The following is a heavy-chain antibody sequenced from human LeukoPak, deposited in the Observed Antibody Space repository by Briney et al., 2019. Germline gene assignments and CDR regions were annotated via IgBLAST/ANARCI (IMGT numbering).Heavy chain of an antibody. Sequence: PSETLSLTCSVSGVYFSSSGCYWGWIRQPPGKGLEWIGSISYNPSLKSRITISADTSKNQFSLELRFVTAADTAVYYCARLGASLEWDSGSFPDYWGQGTLVTVSS. CDR2: IS. CDR3: ARLGASLEWDSGSFPDY. CDR1: GVYFSSSGCY. J-gene: IGHJ4*02. V-gene: IGHV4-39*01. D-gene: IGHD3-3*01.